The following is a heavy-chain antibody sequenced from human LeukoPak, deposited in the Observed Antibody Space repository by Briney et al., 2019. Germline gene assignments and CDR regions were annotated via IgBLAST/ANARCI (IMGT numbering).Heavy chain of an antibody. Sequence: SETLSLTCTVSGGSISSYYWSWIRQPPGKGLEWIGYIYYSGSTNYNPSLKSRVTISVDTSKNQFSLKLSSVTAADTAVYYCAREAVATGGVDCWGQGTLVTVSS. CDR1: GGSISSYY. D-gene: IGHD5-12*01. CDR2: IYYSGST. V-gene: IGHV4-59*01. CDR3: AREAVATGGVDC. J-gene: IGHJ4*02.